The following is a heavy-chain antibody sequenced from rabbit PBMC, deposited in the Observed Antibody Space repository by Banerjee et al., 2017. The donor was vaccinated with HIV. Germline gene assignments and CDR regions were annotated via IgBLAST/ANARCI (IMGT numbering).Heavy chain of an antibody. CDR2: IYPGSSGST. V-gene: IGHV1S40*01. J-gene: IGHJ4*01. D-gene: IGHD1-1*01. Sequence: QSLEESGGGLVKPGGTLTLTCKASGFSFSSTYYMCWVRQAPGKGLEWIACIYPGSSGSTYYASWARGRFTISKTSSTTVTLQMTSLTAADTATYFCAREDASVSGYYLWGPGTLVTVS. CDR1: GFSFSSTYY. CDR3: AREDASVSGYYL.